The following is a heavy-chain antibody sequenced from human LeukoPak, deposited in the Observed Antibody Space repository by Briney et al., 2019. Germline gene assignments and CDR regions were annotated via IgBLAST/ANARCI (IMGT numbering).Heavy chain of an antibody. Sequence: GESLKISCKGSGYSFTSYWIGWVRQMPGKGLEWMGIIYPGDSDTRYSPSFQGQVTISADKSISTAYLQWSSLKASDTAIYYCARHPSAAAGIVDYWGQGTLVTVSS. D-gene: IGHD6-13*01. CDR1: GYSFTSYW. CDR2: IYPGDSDT. CDR3: ARHPSAAAGIVDY. J-gene: IGHJ4*02. V-gene: IGHV5-51*01.